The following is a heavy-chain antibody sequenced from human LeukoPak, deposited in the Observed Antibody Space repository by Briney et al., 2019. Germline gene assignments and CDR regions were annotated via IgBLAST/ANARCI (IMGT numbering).Heavy chain of an antibody. CDR2: ISGSGGST. CDR1: GFTFSSYE. CDR3: ASPPGERDY. Sequence: GGSLRLSCAASGFTFSSYEMCWVRQAPGKGLEWVSAISGSGGSTYYADSVKGRFTIFRENSKNTLYLQMNSLRAEDSAVYYCASPPGERDYWGQGTLVTVSS. V-gene: IGHV3-23*01. D-gene: IGHD4-17*01. J-gene: IGHJ4*02.